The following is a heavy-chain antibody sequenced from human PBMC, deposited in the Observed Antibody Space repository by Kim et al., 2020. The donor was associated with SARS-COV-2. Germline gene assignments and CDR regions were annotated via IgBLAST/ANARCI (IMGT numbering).Heavy chain of an antibody. CDR2: IYHSGST. D-gene: IGHD3-10*01. Sequence: SETLSLTCAVSGGSISSGGYSWSWIRQPPGKGLEWIGYIYHSGSTYYNPSLKSRVTISVDRSKNQFSLKLSSVTAADTAVYYCARASLWRSFDYWGQGTLVTVSS. V-gene: IGHV4-30-2*01. J-gene: IGHJ4*02. CDR3: ARASLWRSFDY. CDR1: GGSISSGGYS.